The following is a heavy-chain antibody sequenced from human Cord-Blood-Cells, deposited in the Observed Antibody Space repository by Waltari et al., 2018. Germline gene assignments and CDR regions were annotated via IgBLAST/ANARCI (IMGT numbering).Heavy chain of an antibody. CDR3: ARGGGYCGGDCYSWYFDL. D-gene: IGHD2-21*02. CDR2: ISYDGSNK. CDR1: GFTFSSYA. J-gene: IGHJ2*01. Sequence: QVQLVESGGGVVQPGRSLRLSCAASGFTFSSYAMHWVRQAPGKGLGWVAVISYDGSNKYYADSVKGRFTISRDNSKNTLYLQMNSLRAEDTAVYYCARGGGYCGGDCYSWYFDLWGRGTLVTVSS. V-gene: IGHV3-30*04.